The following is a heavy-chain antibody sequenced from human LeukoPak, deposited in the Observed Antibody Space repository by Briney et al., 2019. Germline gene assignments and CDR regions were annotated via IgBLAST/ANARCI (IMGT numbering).Heavy chain of an antibody. Sequence: SETLSLTCTVSGGSISSSSYYWGWIRQPPGKGLEWIGYIYHSGSTYYNPSLKSRVTISVDRSKNQFSLKLSSVTAADTAVYYCARGVEALYGSGSYSGAFDIWGQGTMVTVSS. D-gene: IGHD3-10*01. CDR1: GGSISSSSYY. CDR2: IYHSGST. CDR3: ARGVEALYGSGSYSGAFDI. J-gene: IGHJ3*02. V-gene: IGHV4-30-2*01.